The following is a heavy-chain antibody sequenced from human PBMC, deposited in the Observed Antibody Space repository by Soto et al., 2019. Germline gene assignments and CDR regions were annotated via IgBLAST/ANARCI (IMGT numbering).Heavy chain of an antibody. CDR2: IYYSGST. Sequence: QVQLQESGPGLVKPSETLSLTCTVSGGSISSYYWSWIRQPPGKGLEWIGYIYYSGSTNYNPSLTSRVTISVEPSKNQFSLKLGSVTAADTAVYYCARFNWYFDLWGRGTLVTVSS. CDR3: ARFNWYFDL. CDR1: GGSISSYY. J-gene: IGHJ2*01. V-gene: IGHV4-59*08.